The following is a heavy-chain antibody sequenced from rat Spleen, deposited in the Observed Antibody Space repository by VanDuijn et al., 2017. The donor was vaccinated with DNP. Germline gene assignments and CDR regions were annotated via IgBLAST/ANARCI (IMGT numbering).Heavy chain of an antibody. CDR1: GFTFSHYY. Sequence: EVQLVESGEHLVQPGGSTKLSCAASGFTFSHYYMAWVRQAPTTGLEWVASISTGRGTTYYRDSVKGRFTISRDNAKSTLYLQMDSLRSEDTATYYCATSRFDYWGQGVMVTVSS. CDR3: ATSRFDY. V-gene: IGHV5-25*01. J-gene: IGHJ2*01. CDR2: ISTGRGTT.